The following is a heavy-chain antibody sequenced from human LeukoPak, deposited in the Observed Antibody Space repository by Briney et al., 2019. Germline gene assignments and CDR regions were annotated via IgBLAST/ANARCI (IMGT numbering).Heavy chain of an antibody. CDR1: GGSISSYY. CDR2: MYYSGST. D-gene: IGHD3-16*01. V-gene: IGHV4-59*01. J-gene: IGHJ4*02. CDR3: ARAAVGVTRYFDY. Sequence: PSETLSLTCTVSGGSISSYYWNWIRQPPGKGLEWIGYMYYSGSTNYNPSLKSRVTISVDTSKNQFSLKLRSVTAADTAVYYCARAAVGVTRYFDYWGQGTLVTVSS.